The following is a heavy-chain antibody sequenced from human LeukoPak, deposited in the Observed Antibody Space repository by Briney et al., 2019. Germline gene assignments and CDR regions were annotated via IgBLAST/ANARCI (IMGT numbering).Heavy chain of an antibody. D-gene: IGHD6-19*01. V-gene: IGHV3-48*03. CDR2: ISSSGSTI. J-gene: IGHJ4*02. Sequence: GGSLRLSCAASGFTFSSYEMNWVRQAPGKGLEWVSYISSSGSTIYYADSVKGRFTISRDNARDSLYLQMNSLRDDDTSVYFCARDASALYWGRGTLVTVSS. CDR3: ARDASALY. CDR1: GFTFSSYE.